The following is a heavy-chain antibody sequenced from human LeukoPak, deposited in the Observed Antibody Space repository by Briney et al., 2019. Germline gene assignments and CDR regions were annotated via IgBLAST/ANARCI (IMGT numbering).Heavy chain of an antibody. J-gene: IGHJ6*03. CDR2: INPNSGGR. V-gene: IGHV1-2*02. Sequence: ASVKVSCKASGYTFTGYYMHWVRQAPGQGLEWMGWINPNSGGRNYAQKFQGRVTMTRDTSISTAYMELRSLRSDDTAVYYCARDLGYCTNGVCSSNYYYYYYMDVWGKGTTVTVSS. CDR1: GYTFTGYY. D-gene: IGHD2-8*01. CDR3: ARDLGYCTNGVCSSNYYYYYYMDV.